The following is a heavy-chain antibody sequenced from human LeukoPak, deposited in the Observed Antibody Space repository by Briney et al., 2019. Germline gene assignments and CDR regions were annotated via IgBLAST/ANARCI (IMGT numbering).Heavy chain of an antibody. CDR2: IYHSEST. D-gene: IGHD3-22*01. CDR3: ARVAESGDSSGYYYKTDAFDI. Sequence: SETLSLTCSVSGYSISSGYYWGWIRQPPGKGLEWIGSIYHSESTYYNPSLKSRVTISVDTSKNQFSLKLSSVTAADTAVYYCARVAESGDSSGYYYKTDAFDIWGQGTMVTVSS. J-gene: IGHJ3*02. CDR1: GYSISSGYY. V-gene: IGHV4-38-2*02.